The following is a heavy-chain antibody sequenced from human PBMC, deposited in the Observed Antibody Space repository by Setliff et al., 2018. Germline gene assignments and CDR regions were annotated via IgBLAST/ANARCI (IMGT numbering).Heavy chain of an antibody. Sequence: SGPTLVNPTPTLTLTCTFSGFSLSTSGMRVSWIRQPPGKALEWLARIDWDDDKFYSTSLKTRLTISKDTSKNQVVLTMTNMDPVDTATYYCARMGRGLVQRDAFDIWGQGTMVT. V-gene: IGHV2-70*04. CDR3: ARMGRGLVQRDAFDI. CDR2: IDWDDDK. D-gene: IGHD6-19*01. CDR1: GFSLSTSGMR. J-gene: IGHJ3*02.